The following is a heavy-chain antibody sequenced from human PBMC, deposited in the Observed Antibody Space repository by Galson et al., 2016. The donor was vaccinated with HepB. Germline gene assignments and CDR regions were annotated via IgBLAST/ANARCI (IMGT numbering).Heavy chain of an antibody. D-gene: IGHD3-16*01. CDR1: GFSFSTSG. V-gene: IGHV3-23*01. Sequence: SLRLSCAASGFSFSTSGMSWVRQTPGRGLEWVSGITGSGGTPHYADSVKGRFTISRDNSKNTLYLYMTSLRAGDTAVYYCGKHGGFDYWGQGALVTVSS. J-gene: IGHJ4*02. CDR2: ITGSGGTP. CDR3: GKHGGFDY.